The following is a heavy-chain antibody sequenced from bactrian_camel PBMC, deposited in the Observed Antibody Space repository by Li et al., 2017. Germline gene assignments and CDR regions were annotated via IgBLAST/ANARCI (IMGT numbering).Heavy chain of an antibody. J-gene: IGHJ6*01. V-gene: IGHV3S60*01. Sequence: HVQLVESGGGSVESGGPLTLSCSASGYTFATRCVGWFRQAPGNECELVSSISSGGTTYYTESVEGRFHISQVNAKNTVYLQMNSLKPEDTAVYYCVTDQGAWSVFDFAYWGQGTQVTVS. CDR2: ISSGGTT. CDR3: VTDQGAWSVFDFAY. CDR1: GYTFATRC. D-gene: IGHD8*01.